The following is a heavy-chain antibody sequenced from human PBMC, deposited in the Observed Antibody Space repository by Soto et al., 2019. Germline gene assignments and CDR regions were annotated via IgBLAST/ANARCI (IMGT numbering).Heavy chain of an antibody. CDR1: GGSISSYY. J-gene: IGHJ4*02. V-gene: IGHV4-59*01. Sequence: SETLSLTCTVSGGSISSYYWSWIRQPPGKGLEWIGYIYYSGSTNYNPSLKSRVTISVDTSKNQFSLKLSSVTAADTAVYYCARGSSSGFPYVVVFENWGQGTLVTVSS. D-gene: IGHD6-19*01. CDR3: ARGSSSGFPYVVVFEN. CDR2: IYYSGST.